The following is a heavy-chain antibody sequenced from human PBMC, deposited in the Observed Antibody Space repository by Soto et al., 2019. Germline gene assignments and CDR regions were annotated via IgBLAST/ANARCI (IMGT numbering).Heavy chain of an antibody. CDR1: GYTFTSNA. D-gene: IGHD2-15*01. J-gene: IGHJ5*02. CDR2: ISSYNGDA. Sequence: ASVKVSCKASGYTFTSNAISWVRQAPGQGLEWMGWISSYNGDAKYAQKFQDRVTMTTDTSTSTAYMELRSLTSDDTAVYYCARKNGYCSGGSSYFWSDPWCPGITLTVST. V-gene: IGHV1-18*04. CDR3: ARKNGYCSGGSSYFWSDP.